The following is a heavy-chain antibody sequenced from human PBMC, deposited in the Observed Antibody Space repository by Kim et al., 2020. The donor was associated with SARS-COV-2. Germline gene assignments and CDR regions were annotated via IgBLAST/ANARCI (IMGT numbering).Heavy chain of an antibody. D-gene: IGHD2-2*01. J-gene: IGHJ4*02. Sequence: GGSLRLSCAASGFTFSSYAMSWVRQAPGKGLEWVSAISGSGGSTYYADSVKGRFTISRDNSKNTLYLQMNSLRAEDTAVYYCAKDLVVVPAAIGVPDYWGQGTLVTVSS. CDR2: ISGSGGST. CDR1: GFTFSSYA. CDR3: AKDLVVVPAAIGVPDY. V-gene: IGHV3-23*01.